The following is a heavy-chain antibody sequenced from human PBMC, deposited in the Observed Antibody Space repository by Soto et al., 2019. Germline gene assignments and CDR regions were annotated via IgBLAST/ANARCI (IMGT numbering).Heavy chain of an antibody. Sequence: GASVKVSCKASGGTFGSYAISWVRQAPGQGLEWMGGIIPIFGTANYAQKFQGRVTITADESTSTAYMELSSLRSEDTAVYYCARVLYGSGSYYNGEYNWFDPWGQGTLVTVSS. CDR1: GGTFGSYA. D-gene: IGHD3-10*01. CDR3: ARVLYGSGSYYNGEYNWFDP. V-gene: IGHV1-69*13. J-gene: IGHJ5*02. CDR2: IIPIFGTA.